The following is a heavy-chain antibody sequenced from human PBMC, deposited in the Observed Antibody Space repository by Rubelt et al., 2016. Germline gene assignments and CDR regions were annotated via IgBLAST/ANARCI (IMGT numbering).Heavy chain of an antibody. V-gene: IGHV4-39*01. CDR3: ARGRFWELLPPDY. CDR2: IYYSGSI. CDR1: GGSISSSSYY. D-gene: IGHD3-3*01. J-gene: IGHJ4*02. Sequence: QLQLQESGPGLVKLSETLSLTCTVSGGSISSSSYYWGWIRQPPGKGLEWIGSIYYSGSIYYNPSLKSRVTISGDASKNQFSLKLSSVTAADTALYYCARGRFWELLPPDYWGQGTLVTVSS.